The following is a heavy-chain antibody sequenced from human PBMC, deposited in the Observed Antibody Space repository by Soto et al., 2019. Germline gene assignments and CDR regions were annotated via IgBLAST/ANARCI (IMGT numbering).Heavy chain of an antibody. J-gene: IGHJ5*02. CDR2: INPSGGST. CDR1: GYTFTSYY. D-gene: IGHD6-13*01. CDR3: ARDGSSCYGGTGVNWFDP. V-gene: IGHV1-46*03. Sequence: GASVKVSCKASGYTFTSYYMHWVRQAPGQGLEWMGIINPSGGSTSYAQKFQGRVTMTRDTSTSTVYMELSSLRSEDTAVYYCARDGSSCYGGTGVNWFDPWGQGTLVTVS.